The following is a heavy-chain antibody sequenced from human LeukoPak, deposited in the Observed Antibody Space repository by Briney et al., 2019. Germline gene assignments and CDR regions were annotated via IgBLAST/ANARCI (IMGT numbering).Heavy chain of an antibody. CDR3: ARCSTFYYGLGSSYYYYCYMDV. D-gene: IGHD3-10*01. J-gene: IGHJ6*03. CDR2: INHSGST. V-gene: IGHV4-34*01. Sequence: SETLSLTCAVYGGSLSDYYWSWIRQPPGKGLEWIGEINHSGSTNYKPSLESRITISVDTSKNQFSLKLSSVTAADTAVYYCARCSTFYYGLGSSYYYYCYMDVWGEGTTVTVS. CDR1: GGSLSDYY.